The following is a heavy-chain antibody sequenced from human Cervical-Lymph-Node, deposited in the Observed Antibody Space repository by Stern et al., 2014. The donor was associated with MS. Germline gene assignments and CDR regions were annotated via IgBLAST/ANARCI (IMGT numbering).Heavy chain of an antibody. V-gene: IGHV3-11*01. Sequence: VQLVESGGGLVKPGGSLRLSCAASGFTFSNSYMTWIRQAPGKGLEWISYISPTGDTIYYADSVKGRFTISRDNAQHSLYLQMKSLRAEDTAVYYCARERGASSWHDYWGQGTLVTVSS. CDR1: GFTFSNSY. CDR3: ARERGASSWHDY. J-gene: IGHJ4*02. D-gene: IGHD6-13*01. CDR2: ISPTGDTI.